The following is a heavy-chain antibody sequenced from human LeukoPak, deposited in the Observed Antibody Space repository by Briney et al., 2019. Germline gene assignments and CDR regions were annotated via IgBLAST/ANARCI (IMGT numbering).Heavy chain of an antibody. CDR3: ARDSGYASGGFDY. J-gene: IGHJ4*02. D-gene: IGHD5-12*01. CDR2: IRYDGSNK. Sequence: PGGSLRLSCAASGFTFSSYGMHWVRQAPGKGLEWVAFIRYDGSNKYYADSVKGRFTISRDNSKNTLCLQMNSLRAEDTAVYYCARDSGYASGGFDYWGQGTLVTVSS. V-gene: IGHV3-30*02. CDR1: GFTFSSYG.